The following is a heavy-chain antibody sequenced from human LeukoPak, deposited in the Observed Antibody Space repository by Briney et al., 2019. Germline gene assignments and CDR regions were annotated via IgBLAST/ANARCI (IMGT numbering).Heavy chain of an antibody. J-gene: IGHJ4*02. Sequence: KPSETLSLTCAVYGGSFSGHYWSWIRQPPGKGLEWIGEINHSGSTNYNPSLKSRVTISVDTSKNQFSLKLSSVTAADTGVYYCASKSTDHGELRFDYWGQGTLVTVSS. CDR2: INHSGST. D-gene: IGHD4-17*01. V-gene: IGHV4-34*01. CDR3: ASKSTDHGELRFDY. CDR1: GGSFSGHY.